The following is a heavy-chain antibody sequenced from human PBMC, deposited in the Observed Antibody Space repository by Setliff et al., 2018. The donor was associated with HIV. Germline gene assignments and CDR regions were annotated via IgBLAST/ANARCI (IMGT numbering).Heavy chain of an antibody. CDR1: GASISSHNYY. J-gene: IGHJ6*03. CDR3: ARGGGTSSPIDYHYYIDV. Sequence: PSETLSLTCTVSGASISSHNYYWGWIRQPPGKGLEWIGYIYYSGSPFYNPSLKSRVTISVDTSNNQFSPKLSSVTAADTAVYYCARGGGTSSPIDYHYYIDVWGKGTTVTVSS. V-gene: IGHV4-39*01. D-gene: IGHD6-6*01. CDR2: IYYSGSP.